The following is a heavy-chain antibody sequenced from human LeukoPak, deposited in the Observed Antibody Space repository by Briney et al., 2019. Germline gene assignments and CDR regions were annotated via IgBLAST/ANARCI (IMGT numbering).Heavy chain of an antibody. CDR2: IFYDGSKK. Sequence: GGPLRLPWAASGFTLRNFGRPGSRRAPGRGREWLAAIFYDGSKKYYADTVKGRFTISRDNSKNTLYLQVDRLTAEDTAVYYCARDQALYFSYGDFWGQGTLVTVSS. V-gene: IGHV3-33*01. CDR1: GFTLRNFG. J-gene: IGHJ4*02. CDR3: ARDQALYFSYGDF. D-gene: IGHD2/OR15-2a*01.